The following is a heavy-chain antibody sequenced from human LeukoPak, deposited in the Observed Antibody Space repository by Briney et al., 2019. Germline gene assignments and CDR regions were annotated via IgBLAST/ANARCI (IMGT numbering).Heavy chain of an antibody. CDR2: IYYSGST. Sequence: SETLSLTCTVSGGSISSSSYYWGWIRQPPGKGLEWIVSIYYSGSTYYNPSLKSRVTISVDTSKNQFSLKLSSVTAADTAVYYCASTIVGATTPFYYWGQGTLVTVSS. J-gene: IGHJ4*02. D-gene: IGHD1-26*01. V-gene: IGHV4-39*01. CDR1: GGSISSSSYY. CDR3: ASTIVGATTPFYY.